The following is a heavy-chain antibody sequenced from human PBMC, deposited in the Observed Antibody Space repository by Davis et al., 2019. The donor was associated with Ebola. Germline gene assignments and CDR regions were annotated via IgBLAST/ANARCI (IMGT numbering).Heavy chain of an antibody. CDR3: ARGRGGNSRDGMDV. J-gene: IGHJ6*02. CDR2: IWYDGSNK. D-gene: IGHD4-23*01. Sequence: GESLKISCAASGFTFSSYGMHWVRQAPGKGLEWVAVIWYDGSNKYYADSGKGRFTVSRDNSKNTLYLQMNSLRAEDTALYYCARGRGGNSRDGMDVWGQGTTVTVSS. V-gene: IGHV3-33*01. CDR1: GFTFSSYG.